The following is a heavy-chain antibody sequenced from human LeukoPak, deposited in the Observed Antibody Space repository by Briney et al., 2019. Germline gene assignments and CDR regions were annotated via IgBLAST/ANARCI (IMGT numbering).Heavy chain of an antibody. V-gene: IGHV3-30-3*01. CDR3: ARDARGESSGYSSFDY. J-gene: IGHJ4*02. Sequence: GGSLRLSCAASGFTFSSYAMHWVRQAPGKGLEWVAVISYDGSNKYYADSVKGRFTISRDNSKNTLYLQMNSLRAEDTAVYYCARDARGESSGYSSFDYWGQGTLVTVSS. D-gene: IGHD3-22*01. CDR2: ISYDGSNK. CDR1: GFTFSSYA.